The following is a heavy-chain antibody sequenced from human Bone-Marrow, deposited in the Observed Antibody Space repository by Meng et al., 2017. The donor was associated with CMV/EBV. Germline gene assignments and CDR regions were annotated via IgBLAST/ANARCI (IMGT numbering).Heavy chain of an antibody. CDR3: ARVPRKDIVVFTDKGGFDY. CDR1: GGSISGSSYY. D-gene: IGHD2-2*01. J-gene: IGHJ4*02. V-gene: IGHV4-39*07. CDR2: IYYSGST. Sequence: SETLSLTCTVSGGSISGSSYYWGWIRQPPGKGLEWIGSIYYSGSTYYNPSLKSRVTISVDTSKNQFSPKLSSVTAADTAVYYCARVPRKDIVVFTDKGGFDYWGQGTLVTVSS.